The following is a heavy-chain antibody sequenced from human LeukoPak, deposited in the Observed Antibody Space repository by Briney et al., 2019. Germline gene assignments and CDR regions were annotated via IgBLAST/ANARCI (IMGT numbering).Heavy chain of an antibody. Sequence: GXSLXLSCGASGFTFSSYWMSWVRQAPGKGLEWVANIRDEGGEIYYVDSVKGRFTISRDNAKSSLFLQMNSLRAEDAAVYYCARDKPRGSYYGSIFDSWGQGALVTVSS. V-gene: IGHV3-7*01. CDR1: GFTFSSYW. J-gene: IGHJ4*02. CDR3: ARDKPRGSYYGSIFDS. D-gene: IGHD1-26*01. CDR2: IRDEGGEI.